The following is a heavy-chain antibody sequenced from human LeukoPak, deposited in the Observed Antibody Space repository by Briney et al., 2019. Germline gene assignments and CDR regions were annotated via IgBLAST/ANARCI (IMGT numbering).Heavy chain of an antibody. CDR3: ARFQFSAARNMDV. V-gene: IGHV1-69*13. J-gene: IGHJ6*03. Sequence: GASVKVSCKASGYTFTSYGISWVRQAPGQGLEWMGGIIPIFGTANYAQKFQGRVTITADESTSTAYMELSSLRSEDTAVYYYARFQFSAARNMDVWGKGTTVTVSS. CDR2: IIPIFGTA. D-gene: IGHD2-15*01. CDR1: GYTFTSYG.